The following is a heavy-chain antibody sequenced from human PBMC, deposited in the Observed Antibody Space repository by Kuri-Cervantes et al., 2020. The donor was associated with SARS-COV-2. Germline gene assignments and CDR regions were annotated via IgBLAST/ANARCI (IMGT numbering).Heavy chain of an antibody. Sequence: GGSLRLSCAASGLTFSSYAMHWVRQAAGKGLEWVAVISYDGSNKYYADSVKGRFTISRDNSKNTLYLQMNSLRAEDTAVYYCARPPSPLSSGYNDAFDIWGQGTMVTVSS. CDR2: ISYDGSNK. V-gene: IGHV3-30-3*01. CDR3: ARPPSPLSSGYNDAFDI. J-gene: IGHJ3*02. D-gene: IGHD3-22*01. CDR1: GLTFSSYA.